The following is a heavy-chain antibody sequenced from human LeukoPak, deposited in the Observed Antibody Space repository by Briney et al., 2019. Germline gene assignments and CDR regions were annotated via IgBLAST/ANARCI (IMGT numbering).Heavy chain of an antibody. Sequence: PSETLSLTCSVSAGSISSGGHYWTWIRQPPGSGLEWMGFITLYSDTTSYNPSLKSRLMISIDTSKNQFSLTLTSVTAADTAVYFCARGFGYDFADYWGQGILVTVSS. J-gene: IGHJ4*02. CDR1: AGSISSGGHY. CDR3: ARGFGYDFADY. CDR2: ITLYSDTT. V-gene: IGHV4-30-4*01. D-gene: IGHD2-2*01.